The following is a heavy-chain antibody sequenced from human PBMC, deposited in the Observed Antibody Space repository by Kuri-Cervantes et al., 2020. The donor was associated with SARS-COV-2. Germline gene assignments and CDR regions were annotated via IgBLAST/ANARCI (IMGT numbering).Heavy chain of an antibody. V-gene: IGHV1-46*01. Sequence: ASVKVSCKASGYTFTSYYMHWVRQAPGQGLEWMGIINPSGGSTSYAQKFQGRVTMTRDTSTSTVYMELSSLRSEDTAVYYCAKDLGDYGMDVWGQGTTGTVSS. D-gene: IGHD3-16*01. CDR1: GYTFTSYY. CDR2: INPSGGST. CDR3: AKDLGDYGMDV. J-gene: IGHJ6*02.